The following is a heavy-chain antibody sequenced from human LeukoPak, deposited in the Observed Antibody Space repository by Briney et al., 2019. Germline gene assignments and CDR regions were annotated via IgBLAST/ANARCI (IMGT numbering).Heavy chain of an antibody. J-gene: IGHJ5*02. V-gene: IGHV4-34*01. CDR2: INHSGST. CDR3: ARAPYYDILTGYRLDG. Sequence: PSETLSLTCAVYGGSFSGYYWNWIRQPPGKGLECIGEINHSGSTNYNPSLKSRVTISVDTSKNQFSLKLSSVTAADTAVYYCARAPYYDILTGYRLDGWGQGTLVTVSS. CDR1: GGSFSGYY. D-gene: IGHD3-9*01.